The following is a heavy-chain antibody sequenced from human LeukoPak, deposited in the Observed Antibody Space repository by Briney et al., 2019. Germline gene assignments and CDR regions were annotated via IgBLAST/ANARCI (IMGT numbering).Heavy chain of an antibody. CDR3: AGGYIYGSTYYYMDV. Sequence: SETLSLTCTVSGGSIRSSSNYYWGWIRQPPGKGLECIGSIYYSGSTFYNPSLKSRVTISVDTSKNQFSLKLSSVTAADTAVYYCAGGYIYGSTYYYMDVWGKGTTVTISS. CDR1: GGSIRSSSNYY. CDR2: IYYSGST. J-gene: IGHJ6*03. D-gene: IGHD5-18*01. V-gene: IGHV4-39*07.